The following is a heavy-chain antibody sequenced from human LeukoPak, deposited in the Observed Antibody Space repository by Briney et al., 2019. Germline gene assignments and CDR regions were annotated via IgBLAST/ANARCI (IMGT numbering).Heavy chain of an antibody. Sequence: PSETLSLTCTVSGGSISSSSYYWGWIRQPPGKGLEWIGSIYYSGSTYYNPSLKSRVTISVDTSKNQFSLKLSSVTAADTAVYYCARDHYYGSGSGDYWGQGTLVTVSS. D-gene: IGHD3-10*01. CDR2: IYYSGST. CDR1: GGSISSSSYY. V-gene: IGHV4-39*07. CDR3: ARDHYYGSGSGDY. J-gene: IGHJ4*02.